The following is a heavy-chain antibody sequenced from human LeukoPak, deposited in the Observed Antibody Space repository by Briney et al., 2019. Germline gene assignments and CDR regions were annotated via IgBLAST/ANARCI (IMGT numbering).Heavy chain of an antibody. J-gene: IGHJ4*02. CDR1: GYTFTSYA. CDR2: TNAGNGNT. CDR3: ATAALDYFDY. D-gene: IGHD3-16*01. V-gene: IGHV1-3*01. Sequence: ASVKVSCKASGYTFTSYAMHWVRQAPGQRLEWMGWTNAGNGNTKYSQKFQGRVTMTEDTSTDTAYMELSSLRSEDTAVYYCATAALDYFDYWGQGTLVTVSS.